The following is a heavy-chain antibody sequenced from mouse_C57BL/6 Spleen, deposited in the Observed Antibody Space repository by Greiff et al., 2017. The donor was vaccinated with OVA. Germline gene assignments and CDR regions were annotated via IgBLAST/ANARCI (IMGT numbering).Heavy chain of an antibody. CDR3: TRVDYGSSLAY. CDR1: GFTFSSYA. D-gene: IGHD1-1*01. J-gene: IGHJ3*01. Sequence: EVQLVESGEGLVKPGGSLKLSCAASGFTFSSYAMSWVRQTPEKRLEWVAYISSGGDYIYSADTVKGRFTISRANARNTLDLQMSSRKSEDTAMYYCTRVDYGSSLAYWGQGTLVTVSA. V-gene: IGHV5-9-1*02. CDR2: ISSGGDYI.